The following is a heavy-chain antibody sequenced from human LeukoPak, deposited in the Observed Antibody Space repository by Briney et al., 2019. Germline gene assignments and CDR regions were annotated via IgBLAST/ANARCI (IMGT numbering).Heavy chain of an antibody. J-gene: IGHJ4*02. D-gene: IGHD6-19*01. CDR2: IYYSGST. V-gene: IGHV4-31*03. CDR3: ARDVSGWRFDY. CDR1: GGSISSASYY. Sequence: PSETLSLTCSVSGGSISSASYYWTWIRQHPGKGLEWIGYIYYSGSTDYNPSLKGRAMISPDTSKNQFSLRLSSVTAADTAVYYCARDVSGWRFDYWGQGTLVTVSS.